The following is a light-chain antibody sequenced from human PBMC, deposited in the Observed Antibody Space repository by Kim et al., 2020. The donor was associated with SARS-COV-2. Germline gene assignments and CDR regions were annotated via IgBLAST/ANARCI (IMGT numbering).Light chain of an antibody. Sequence: SASVGDRVTITCRASQSISSWLAWYQQKPGKAPELLIYDASSLESGVPSRFSGSGSGTEFTLTISSLQPDDFATYYCQQYNSYSYTFGQGTKLEI. CDR1: QSISSW. CDR2: DAS. CDR3: QQYNSYSYT. V-gene: IGKV1-5*01. J-gene: IGKJ2*01.